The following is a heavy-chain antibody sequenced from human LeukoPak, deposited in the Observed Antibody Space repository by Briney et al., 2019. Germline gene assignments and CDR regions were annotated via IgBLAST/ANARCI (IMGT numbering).Heavy chain of an antibody. Sequence: SETLALTCAVYGGSVSDYYWGWIRQPPGKGLEWIGEINHSGSTNYNPSLKSRVTLSVDTSKNQFSLQLSSVTAADTAVYYCASLTDSSNRFTFDFWGQGTLVTVSS. CDR1: GGSVSDYY. V-gene: IGHV4-34*01. CDR3: ASLTDSSNRFTFDF. D-gene: IGHD6-13*01. J-gene: IGHJ4*02. CDR2: INHSGST.